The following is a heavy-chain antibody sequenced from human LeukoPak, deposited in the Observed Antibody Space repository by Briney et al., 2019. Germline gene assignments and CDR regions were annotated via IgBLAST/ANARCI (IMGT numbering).Heavy chain of an antibody. CDR1: GGSISTFY. CDR2: MHTRGGT. D-gene: IGHD7-27*01. Sequence: PSETLSLTCTVSGGSISTFYWGWIRQPAGKGLEWIGRMHTRGGTDYNPSLKSRVSMSVDTSQNQFFLRLRSVTAADTAVYYCARNWGSYAFDIWGQGTLVTVSS. J-gene: IGHJ3*02. CDR3: ARNWGSYAFDI. V-gene: IGHV4-4*07.